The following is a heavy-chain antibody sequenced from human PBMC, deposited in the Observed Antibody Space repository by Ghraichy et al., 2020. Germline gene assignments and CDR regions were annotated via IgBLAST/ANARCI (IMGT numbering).Heavy chain of an antibody. J-gene: IGHJ3*01. Sequence: GGSLRLSCVASGITFRSHNMNWVRQAPGKGLEWVSSISSGSRSIYYADSVKGRFTISRDNAKNSLYLQMNSLRVEDTAVYHCARGDLAGAIDLWGQGTMVTVSS. CDR1: GITFRSHN. CDR2: ISSGSRSI. V-gene: IGHV3-21*01. CDR3: ARGDLAGAIDL. D-gene: IGHD3-10*01.